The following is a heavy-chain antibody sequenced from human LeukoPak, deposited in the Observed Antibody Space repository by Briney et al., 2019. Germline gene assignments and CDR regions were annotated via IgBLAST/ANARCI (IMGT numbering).Heavy chain of an antibody. CDR2: IIPILNVP. J-gene: IGHJ4*02. D-gene: IGHD2-15*01. Sequence: GSSVKVSCKASGGTFSDYSISWVRQAPGQGLEWMGRIIPILNVPNYAQKFEGRVTITADKSTSTAYMELSSLKSEDTAVYFCARDRPRARYFDYWGQGTLVTVS. CDR1: GGTFSDYS. V-gene: IGHV1-69*04. CDR3: ARDRPRARYFDY.